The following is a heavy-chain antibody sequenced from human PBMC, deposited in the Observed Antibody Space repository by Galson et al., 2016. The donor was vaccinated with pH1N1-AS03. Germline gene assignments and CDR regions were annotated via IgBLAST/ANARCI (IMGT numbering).Heavy chain of an antibody. Sequence: SLKSRVTISVDTSNNQFSLKLSSVTAADTAVYYCARPRRDGYNFDAFDIWGQGTMVTVSS. D-gene: IGHD5-24*01. V-gene: IGHV4-30-2*04. J-gene: IGHJ3*02. CDR3: ARPRRDGYNFDAFDI.